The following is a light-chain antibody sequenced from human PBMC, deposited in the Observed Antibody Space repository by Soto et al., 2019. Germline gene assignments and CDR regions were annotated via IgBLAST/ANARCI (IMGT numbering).Light chain of an antibody. Sequence: QAVLTQSPSASGTPGQNVIISCSGSDSNIGSNTVNWYQQFPGTAPKLLIYTNFQRASGVPDRFSGSKSVTSASLAISGLHSEDEAHYYCAVWDDGLDGWVFGGGTKLTVL. CDR1: DSNIGSNT. CDR3: AVWDDGLDGWV. J-gene: IGLJ3*02. CDR2: TNF. V-gene: IGLV1-44*01.